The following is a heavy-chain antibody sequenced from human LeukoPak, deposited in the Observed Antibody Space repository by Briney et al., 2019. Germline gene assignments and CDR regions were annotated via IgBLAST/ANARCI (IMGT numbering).Heavy chain of an antibody. CDR3: ARCSGSYGAFWFDP. Sequence: SETLSLTCAVSGYSISSNYYWGWIRQPPGKGLEWIGSIFHSGSTYYNPSLKSRVTISVDTSKNQFPLKLSSVAAADTAVYYCARCSGSYGAFWFDPWGQGTLVTVSS. CDR2: IFHSGST. V-gene: IGHV4-38-2*01. D-gene: IGHD1-26*01. CDR1: GYSISSNYY. J-gene: IGHJ5*02.